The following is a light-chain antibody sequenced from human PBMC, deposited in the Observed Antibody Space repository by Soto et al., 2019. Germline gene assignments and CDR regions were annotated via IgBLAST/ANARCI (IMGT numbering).Light chain of an antibody. V-gene: IGLV3-21*02. CDR2: DDS. Sequence: SYELTQPPSASVAPGQTAKITCGGNNIRSKSVHWYQQKPGQAPVLVVHDDSDRPSGIPERFSGSNSGNTATLTISRVEAEDEADYFCQVWDRNSDHYVFGTGTKVTVL. CDR1: NIRSKS. CDR3: QVWDRNSDHYV. J-gene: IGLJ1*01.